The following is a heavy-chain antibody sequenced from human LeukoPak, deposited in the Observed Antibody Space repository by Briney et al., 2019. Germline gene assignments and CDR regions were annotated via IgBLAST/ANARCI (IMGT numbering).Heavy chain of an antibody. D-gene: IGHD4-17*01. Sequence: GGSLRLSCAASGFTFSNAWMSWVRQAPGKGLEWVGRINSKTNGGTTDYAAPVKGRFTISRDDSKNTLYLQMNSLRAEDTAVYYCAREPYGDYVPRVGETFFDYWGQGTLVTVSS. CDR1: GFTFSNAW. J-gene: IGHJ4*02. V-gene: IGHV3-15*01. CDR2: INSKTNGGTT. CDR3: AREPYGDYVPRVGETFFDY.